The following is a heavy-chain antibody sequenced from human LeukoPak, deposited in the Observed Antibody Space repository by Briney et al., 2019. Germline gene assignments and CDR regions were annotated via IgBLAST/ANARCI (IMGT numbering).Heavy chain of an antibody. Sequence: SLHISCEGSGSIFTSYCSGWVRPLPGKGLEWMGIISPVDSDTRYSPSFQGQVTISADKSISTAYLQWSSLKASDTAMYYCAKLDYGDYDFDYWGQGTLVTVSS. J-gene: IGHJ4*02. CDR3: AKLDYGDYDFDY. CDR2: ISPVDSDT. V-gene: IGHV5-51*01. CDR1: GSIFTSYC. D-gene: IGHD4-17*01.